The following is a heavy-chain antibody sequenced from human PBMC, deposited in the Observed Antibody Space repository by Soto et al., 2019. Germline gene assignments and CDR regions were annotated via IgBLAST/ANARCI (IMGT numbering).Heavy chain of an antibody. J-gene: IGHJ6*02. V-gene: IGHV1-69*06. CDR3: ARDRIQLRLGKYSFNAMDV. Sequence: QVQLVQSGAEMRKPGSSLRVSCKASGGTFSDFAFSWVRKAPGQGLEWMGGIVPRFGSPNYAQKFGGRVTITADTSTSTVYMELSSLRFDDTAVYFCARDRIQLRLGKYSFNAMDVWGQGTTNTVSS. CDR1: GGTFSDFA. CDR2: IVPRFGSP. D-gene: IGHD3-16*01.